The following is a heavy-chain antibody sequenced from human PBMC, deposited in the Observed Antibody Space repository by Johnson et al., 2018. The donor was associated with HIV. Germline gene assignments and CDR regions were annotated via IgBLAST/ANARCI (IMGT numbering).Heavy chain of an antibody. Sequence: QVQLVESGGGVVQPGASLRLSCAASGFTFSSYGMHWVRQAPGKGLEWVAVIWYDGSNKYYADSVKGRFTISRDNSKNTLYLQMNSLRAEDTAVYYCAKDVVGIQLLGAFDIWGQGTMVTVSS. CDR3: AKDVVGIQLLGAFDI. D-gene: IGHD5-18*01. J-gene: IGHJ3*02. CDR1: GFTFSSYG. CDR2: IWYDGSNK. V-gene: IGHV3-33*06.